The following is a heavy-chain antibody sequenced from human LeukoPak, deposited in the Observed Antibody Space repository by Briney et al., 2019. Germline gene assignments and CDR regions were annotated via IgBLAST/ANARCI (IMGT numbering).Heavy chain of an antibody. J-gene: IGHJ4*02. CDR2: ISVYNGDT. D-gene: IGHD6-19*01. CDR1: GYTFSIYS. Sequence: ASVKVSSKASGYTFSIYSITWVRQAPGQGLEWMGWISVYNGDTNYAQKVQSRVTMTTDTSTTTAYMELRSLRPDDTAVYYCARAGTSGWQPFDYWGQGTLVTVSS. CDR3: ARAGTSGWQPFDY. V-gene: IGHV1-18*01.